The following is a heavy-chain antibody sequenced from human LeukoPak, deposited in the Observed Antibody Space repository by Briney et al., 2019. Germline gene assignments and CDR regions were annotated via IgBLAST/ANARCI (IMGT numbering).Heavy chain of an antibody. V-gene: IGHV5-51*01. J-gene: IGHJ3*02. CDR1: GYSFTSYW. Sequence: GESLKISCKGSGYSFTSYWIGWVRQMPGKGLEWMGIIYPGDSDTRYSPSFQGQATISADKSISTAYLQWSSLKASDTAMYYCATQAPYIVVVPAAITSGVQDAFDIWGQGTMVTVSS. D-gene: IGHD2-2*02. CDR3: ATQAPYIVVVPAAITSGVQDAFDI. CDR2: IYPGDSDT.